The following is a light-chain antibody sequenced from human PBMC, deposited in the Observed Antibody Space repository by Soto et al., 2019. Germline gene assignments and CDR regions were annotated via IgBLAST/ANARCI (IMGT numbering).Light chain of an antibody. CDR3: QQYGSSMRT. V-gene: IGKV3-20*01. Sequence: EIVLTQSPGTLSLSPGERATLSCRASQSVSSTYLAWYQQKPGQAPRLLIYGASSRATGIADRFSGSGSGTDFTLTISRLEPEDFAVYYCQQYGSSMRTFGQGTKLEIK. J-gene: IGKJ2*01. CDR2: GAS. CDR1: QSVSSTY.